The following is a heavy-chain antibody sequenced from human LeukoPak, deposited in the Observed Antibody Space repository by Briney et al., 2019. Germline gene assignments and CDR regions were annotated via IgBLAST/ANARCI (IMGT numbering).Heavy chain of an antibody. CDR1: GYTFTSYG. Sequence: ASVKVSCKASGYTFTSYGISWVRQAPGQGLEWMGWISAYNGNTNYAQKLQGRVTMTTDTSTSTAYMELRSLRSEDTAVYYCARDPGWRGGNEDSSGWYVLYYWGQGTLVTVSS. J-gene: IGHJ4*02. V-gene: IGHV1-18*01. D-gene: IGHD6-19*01. CDR2: ISAYNGNT. CDR3: ARDPGWRGGNEDSSGWYVLYY.